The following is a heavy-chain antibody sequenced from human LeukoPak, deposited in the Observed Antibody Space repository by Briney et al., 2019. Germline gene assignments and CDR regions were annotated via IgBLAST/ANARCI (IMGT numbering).Heavy chain of an antibody. CDR1: GGSFSGYY. J-gene: IGHJ2*01. V-gene: IGHV4-34*01. D-gene: IGHD4-17*01. CDR3: ARGSGGTVRRTVTILHFDL. Sequence: SETLSLTCAVYGGSFSGYYRSWIRQPPGKGLEWIGEINHSGSTNYNPSLKSRVTISVDTSKNQFSLKLSSVTAADTAVYYCARGSGGTVRRTVTILHFDLWGRGTLVTVSS. CDR2: INHSGST.